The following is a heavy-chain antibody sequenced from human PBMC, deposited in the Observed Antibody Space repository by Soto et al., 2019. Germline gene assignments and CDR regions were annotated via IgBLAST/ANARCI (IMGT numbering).Heavy chain of an antibody. CDR2: ISWDGGST. J-gene: IGHJ6*02. Sequence: ESGGVVVQPGGSLRLSCAASGFTFDDYSMHWVRQAPGKGLEWVSLISWDGGSTYYADSVKGRFTISRDNSKNSLYLQMNSLRTEDTALYYCAKGVGSSWYYYYYYGMDVWGQGTTVTVSS. V-gene: IGHV3-43*01. CDR1: GFTFDDYS. D-gene: IGHD6-13*01. CDR3: AKGVGSSWYYYYYYGMDV.